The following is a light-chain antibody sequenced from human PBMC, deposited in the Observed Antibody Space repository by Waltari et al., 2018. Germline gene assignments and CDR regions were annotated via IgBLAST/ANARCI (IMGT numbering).Light chain of an antibody. CDR2: EVN. J-gene: IGLJ2*01. V-gene: IGLV2-23*02. Sequence: QSALTQPASVSGSPGQSITISCTGSSSDVGNYDFVSWYQQYPGKAHKVIIYEVNQRPSGVADSFAGSKSGNTAYRTSSGLQPEDEADYHCCSYATRNTPVAFGGGTKVTLL. CDR1: SSDVGNYDF. CDR3: CSYATRNTPVA.